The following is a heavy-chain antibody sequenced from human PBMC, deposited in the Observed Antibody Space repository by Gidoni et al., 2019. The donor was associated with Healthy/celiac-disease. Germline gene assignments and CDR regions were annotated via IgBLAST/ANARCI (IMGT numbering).Heavy chain of an antibody. D-gene: IGHD3-10*01. Sequence: QVQLVESGGGVVQPGRSLRTSCAASGFTFSSYAMHWVRQAPGKGLEWVAVISYDGSNKYYADSVKVRFTISRDNSKNTLYLQMNSLRAEDTAVYYCARDSGAFDIWGQGTMVTVSS. J-gene: IGHJ3*02. CDR2: ISYDGSNK. CDR3: ARDSGAFDI. V-gene: IGHV3-30-3*01. CDR1: GFTFSSYA.